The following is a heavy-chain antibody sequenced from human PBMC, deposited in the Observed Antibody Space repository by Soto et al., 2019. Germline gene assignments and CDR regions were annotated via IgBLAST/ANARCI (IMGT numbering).Heavy chain of an antibody. CDR1: GGSINSGDFF. Sequence: SETLPLTCTVSGGSINSGDFFWRWISQPPGNGLEWSGNISNSGSTCANPSLKSRLTISVDTSKNQLCLKVRSVTAPDTAVYFCARELLTTTVTTPYNWFDPWGQGPLVTVS. CDR3: ARELLTTTVTTPYNWFDP. J-gene: IGHJ5*02. D-gene: IGHD4-17*01. V-gene: IGHV4-30-4*01. CDR2: ISNSGST.